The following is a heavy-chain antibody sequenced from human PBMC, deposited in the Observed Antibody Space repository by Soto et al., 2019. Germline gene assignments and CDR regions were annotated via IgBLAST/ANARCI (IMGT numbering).Heavy chain of an antibody. CDR1: GGSISSYY. D-gene: IGHD3-9*01. V-gene: IGHV4-59*01. CDR3: AREHYDILTGLEINWFDP. Sequence: PSETLSLTCSVSGGSISSYYWSWIRQPPGKGLEWIGYIYYSGNTNYNPSLKSRITISIDTSKNQFSLKLTSVTAADTAVYYCAREHYDILTGLEINWFDPWGQGTLVTVSS. J-gene: IGHJ5*02. CDR2: IYYSGNT.